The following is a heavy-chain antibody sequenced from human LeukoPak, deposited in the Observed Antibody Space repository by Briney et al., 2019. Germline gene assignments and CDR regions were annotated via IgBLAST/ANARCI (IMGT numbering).Heavy chain of an antibody. CDR2: IYYSGST. CDR3: ARDDRFGYDSSGYSE. D-gene: IGHD3-22*01. J-gene: IGHJ4*02. V-gene: IGHV4-59*01. CDR1: GGSISSYY. Sequence: RASETLSLTCTVSGGSISSYYWNWIRQPPGKGLEWIGYIYYSGSTNYNPSLKSRVTISVDTSKNQFSLKLSSVTAADTAVYYCARDDRFGYDSSGYSEWGQGTLVTVSS.